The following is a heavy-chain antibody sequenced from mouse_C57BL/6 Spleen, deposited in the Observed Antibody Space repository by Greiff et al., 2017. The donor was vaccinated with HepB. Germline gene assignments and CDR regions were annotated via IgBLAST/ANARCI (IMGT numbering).Heavy chain of an antibody. CDR2: INPNNGGT. V-gene: IGHV1-26*01. CDR1: GYTFTDYY. CDR3: ARWVSHLYGSRHYAMDY. J-gene: IGHJ4*01. Sequence: EVQLQQSGPELVKPGASVKISCKASGYTFTDYYMNWVKQSHGKSLEWIGDINPNNGGTSYNQKFKGKATLTVDKSSSTAYMELRSLTSEDSAVYYCARWVSHLYGSRHYAMDYWGQGTSVTVSS. D-gene: IGHD1-1*01.